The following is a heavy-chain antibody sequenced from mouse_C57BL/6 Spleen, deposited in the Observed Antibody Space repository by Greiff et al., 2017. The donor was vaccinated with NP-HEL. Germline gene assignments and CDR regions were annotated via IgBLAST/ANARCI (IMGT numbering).Heavy chain of an antibody. CDR1: GFTFTDYY. J-gene: IGHJ2*01. CDR3: ARDDPPLYYYGSNPFDY. D-gene: IGHD1-1*01. CDR2: IRNKANGYTT. Sequence: DVKLVESGGGLVQPGGSLRLSCATSGFTFTDYYMSWVRQPPGKALEWLGFIRNKANGYTTEYSASVKGRFTISRDNSQSILYLQMNTLRAEDSATYYCARDDPPLYYYGSNPFDYRGQGTTLTVSS. V-gene: IGHV7-3*02.